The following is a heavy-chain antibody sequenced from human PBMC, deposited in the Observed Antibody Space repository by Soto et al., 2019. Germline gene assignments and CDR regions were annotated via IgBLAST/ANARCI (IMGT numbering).Heavy chain of an antibody. Sequence: SETLSLTCAVSGGSISHSNWWSWVRQPPGKGLEWIGEIYHSGSTNYNPSLKSRVTISVDKSKNQFSLKLSSVTAADTAVYYCARRKYSSGHDTRFDYWGQGTLVTVSS. CDR2: IYHSGST. V-gene: IGHV4-4*02. J-gene: IGHJ4*02. D-gene: IGHD6-19*01. CDR3: ARRKYSSGHDTRFDY. CDR1: GGSISHSNW.